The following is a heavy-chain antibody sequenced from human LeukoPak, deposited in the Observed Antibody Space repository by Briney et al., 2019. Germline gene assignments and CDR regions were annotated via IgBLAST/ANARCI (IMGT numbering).Heavy chain of an antibody. CDR3: ATAGVVAVAGTYYYYGMDV. CDR1: GYTLTELS. V-gene: IGHV1-24*01. J-gene: IGHJ6*02. Sequence: ASVKVSCTVSGYTLTELSMHWVRQAPGKGLEWMGGFDPEDGETIYAQKFQGRVTMTEDTSTDTAYMELSSLRSEDTAVYYCATAGVVAVAGTYYYYGMDVWGQGTTVTVSS. D-gene: IGHD6-19*01. CDR2: FDPEDGET.